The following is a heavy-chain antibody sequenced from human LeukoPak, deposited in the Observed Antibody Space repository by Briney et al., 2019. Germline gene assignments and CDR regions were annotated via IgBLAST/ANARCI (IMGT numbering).Heavy chain of an antibody. CDR2: INHSGST. CDR3: ARHTRAAAGNAVGY. V-gene: IGHV4-34*01. J-gene: IGHJ4*02. Sequence: SETLSLTCAVYGGSFSGYYWSWIRQPPGKGLEWIGEINHSGSTNYNPSLKSRVTISVDTSKNQFSLKLSSVTAADTAVYYCARHTRAAAGNAVGYWGQGTLVTVSS. D-gene: IGHD6-13*01. CDR1: GGSFSGYY.